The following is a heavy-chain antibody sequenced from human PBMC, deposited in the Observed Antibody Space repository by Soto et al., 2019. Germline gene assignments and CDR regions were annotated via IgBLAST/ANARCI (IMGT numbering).Heavy chain of an antibody. J-gene: IGHJ4*02. CDR2: MNPNSGNT. D-gene: IGHD2-15*01. Sequence: GASVKVSCKASGYTFTSYDINWVRQATGQGLEWMGWMNPNSGNTGYAQKFQGRVTMTRNTSISTAYMELSSLRSEDTAVYFCARTHCSGGSCTYPRFDYWGQGTLVTVSS. CDR3: ARTHCSGGSCTYPRFDY. V-gene: IGHV1-8*01. CDR1: GYTFTSYD.